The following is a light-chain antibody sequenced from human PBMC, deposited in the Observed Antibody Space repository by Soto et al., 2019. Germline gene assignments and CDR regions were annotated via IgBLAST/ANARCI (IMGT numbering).Light chain of an antibody. CDR2: LNSDGSH. CDR3: KTWGITLLV. Sequence: QPVLTQSPSASASLGASVKLTCTLSSGHSSYAIAWHQQQPEKGPRYLMKLNSDGSHSKGDGIPDRFSGSSAGAERYLTMSSLQSEDEADYYCKTWGITLLVFGGGTQLTVL. CDR1: SGHSSYA. J-gene: IGLJ3*02. V-gene: IGLV4-69*01.